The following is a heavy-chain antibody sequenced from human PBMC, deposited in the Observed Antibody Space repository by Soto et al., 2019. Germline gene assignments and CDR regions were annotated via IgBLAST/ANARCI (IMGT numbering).Heavy chain of an antibody. CDR3: ASGHYYYGMDV. CDR2: IYYSGTT. V-gene: IGHV4-30-2*01. Sequence: PSETLSLTCTVSNGSVSSGTYSWSWGRQPPGKGLEWIGYIYYSGTTYYTPSLKSRLTMSMDRANEHFSLNLTSVTAADTAVYFCASGHYYYGMDVWGQGVTVTVS. J-gene: IGHJ6*02. CDR1: NGSVSSGTYS.